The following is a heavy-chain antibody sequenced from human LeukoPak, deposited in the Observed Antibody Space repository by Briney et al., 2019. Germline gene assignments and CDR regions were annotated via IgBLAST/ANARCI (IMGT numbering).Heavy chain of an antibody. D-gene: IGHD5-12*01. J-gene: IGHJ5*02. CDR3: ARDWLRSQSVSWFDP. Sequence: GSSVKVSCKASGGTFSSYAISWVRQAPGQGLEWMGGIIPIFGTANYAQKFQGRVTITTDESTSTAYMELSSLRSEDTAVYYCARDWLRSQSVSWFDPWGQGTLVTVSS. CDR2: IIPIFGTA. V-gene: IGHV1-69*05. CDR1: GGTFSSYA.